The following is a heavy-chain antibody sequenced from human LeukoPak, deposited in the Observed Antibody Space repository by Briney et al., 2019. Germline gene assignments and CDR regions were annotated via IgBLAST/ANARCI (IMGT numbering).Heavy chain of an antibody. D-gene: IGHD2-2*01. Sequence: SSETLSLTCSVPGGFISNYFWSWIRQPPGKGLDWIGYIYYNGSTNYNPSLKSRVTISLDTSKNQFSLKLRSVTAADTAVYYCARERAEPAHRAYFDPWSQGTLVTVSS. J-gene: IGHJ5*02. V-gene: IGHV4-59*01. CDR1: GGFISNYF. CDR2: IYYNGST. CDR3: ARERAEPAHRAYFDP.